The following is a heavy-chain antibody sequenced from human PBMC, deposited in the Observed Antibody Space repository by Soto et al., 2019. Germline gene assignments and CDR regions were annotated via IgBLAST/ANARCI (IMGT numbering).Heavy chain of an antibody. CDR1: GFTVDNG. D-gene: IGHD2-8*01. Sequence: LRLSFATSGFTVDNGMTWVRQTPGKGLEWVSTIDYYGTNRHYADSVKGRFTISRDKARNTVALQMSNLRAEDTALYYCVSWVSAHLDKWGPGTLVTFSS. J-gene: IGHJ4*02. V-gene: IGHV3-23*05. CDR2: IDYYGTNR. CDR3: VSWVSAHLDK.